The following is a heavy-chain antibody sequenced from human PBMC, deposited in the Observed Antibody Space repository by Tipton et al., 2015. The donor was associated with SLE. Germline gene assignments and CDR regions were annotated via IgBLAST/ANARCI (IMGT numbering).Heavy chain of an antibody. CDR2: IYYSGST. CDR3: ASHSTHYCSSTSCYFDY. CDR1: GGSISSSSYY. Sequence: LRLSCTVSGGSISSSSYYWGWIRQPPGKGLEWIGSIYYSGSTYYNPSLKSRVTISVDTSKTQFSLKLSSVTAADTAVYYCASHSTHYCSSTSCYFDYWGQGTLVTVSS. D-gene: IGHD2-2*01. V-gene: IGHV4-39*07. J-gene: IGHJ4*02.